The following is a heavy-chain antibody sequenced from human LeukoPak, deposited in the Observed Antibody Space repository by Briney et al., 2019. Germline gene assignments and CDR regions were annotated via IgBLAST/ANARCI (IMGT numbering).Heavy chain of an antibody. CDR2: IYTSGST. D-gene: IGHD3-9*01. Sequence: SETLSLTCTVSGGSISSYYWSWIRQPAGKGLEWIGRIYTSGSTNYNPSLKSRVTMSVDTSKNQFSLKLSSVTAADTAVYYCARVFEGPLDSAVQGDAFDIWGQGTMVTVSS. CDR3: ARVFEGPLDSAVQGDAFDI. CDR1: GGSISSYY. V-gene: IGHV4-4*07. J-gene: IGHJ3*02.